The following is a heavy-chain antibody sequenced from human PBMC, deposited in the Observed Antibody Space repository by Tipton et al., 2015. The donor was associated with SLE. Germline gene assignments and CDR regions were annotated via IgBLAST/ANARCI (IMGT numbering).Heavy chain of an antibody. J-gene: IGHJ5*02. D-gene: IGHD2-2*01. Sequence: TLSLTCTVSSGSVSSGAYYWSWIRQHPGKGLEWIGYVFSSGTTYYNPSLQGRLSMSLDTSKNQLSLQLSSVTSADTAVYYCARSTDQNWFDPWGQGTLVTVS. V-gene: IGHV4-31*03. CDR1: SGSVSSGAYY. CDR2: VFSSGTT. CDR3: ARSTDQNWFDP.